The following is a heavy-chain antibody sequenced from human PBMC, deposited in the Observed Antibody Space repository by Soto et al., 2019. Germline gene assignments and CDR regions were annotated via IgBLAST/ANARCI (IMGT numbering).Heavy chain of an antibody. CDR3: ARDVPLGH. D-gene: IGHD3-16*01. V-gene: IGHV3-30-3*01. CDR2: ISYDASLK. Sequence: QVQLVESGGVVVQPGGSLRVSCAASGFTFSGYAMHWVRQAPGKGLEWVAFISYDASLKYYADSVKGRFTTSRDNSQNTLYLQINSLRPEDTAVYYCARDVPLGHWGQGALVTVSS. J-gene: IGHJ4*02. CDR1: GFTFSGYA.